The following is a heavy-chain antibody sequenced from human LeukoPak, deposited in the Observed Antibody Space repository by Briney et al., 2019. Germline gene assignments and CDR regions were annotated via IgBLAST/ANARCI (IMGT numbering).Heavy chain of an antibody. CDR2: IYFSGST. V-gene: IGHV4-59*01. CDR1: AGSISSYY. CDR3: ARGAGLWGFDP. D-gene: IGHD1-26*01. Sequence: SETLSLTCTVSAGSISSYYWSCIRHPPGKGREWIGYIYFSGSTNYTPSLKSRVTISVDTSKNPFSLKLSSVTAADTAVYYCARGAGLWGFDPWGQGTLVTVSS. J-gene: IGHJ5*02.